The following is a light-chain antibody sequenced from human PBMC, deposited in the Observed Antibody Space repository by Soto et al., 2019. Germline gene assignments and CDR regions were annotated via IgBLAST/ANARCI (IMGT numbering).Light chain of an antibody. CDR1: QSVATN. Sequence: EAVLTQSPATLSVSPGERVTLSCRASQSVATNLAWYQQRPGQAPRLLIYGASKRAIGLPARFSGSGSGTEFTLTITSLQSEDFAVYYCQQYNNWPQTFGQGTRWIS. CDR2: GAS. J-gene: IGKJ1*01. V-gene: IGKV3-15*01. CDR3: QQYNNWPQT.